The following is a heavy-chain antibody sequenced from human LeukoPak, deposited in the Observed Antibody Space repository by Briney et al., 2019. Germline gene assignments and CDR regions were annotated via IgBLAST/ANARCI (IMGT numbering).Heavy chain of an antibody. CDR1: GYTFTSYY. J-gene: IGHJ6*02. CDR2: INSSGGST. D-gene: IGHD2-21*01. CDR3: ARGLGHMVAKTHDFYYYGMDL. Sequence: ASVKVSCKASGYTFTSYYIHWVRQAPGQGLEWMGIINSSGGSTTYAQKFQGRVTMTRDTSTSRVYMELSSLRSEDTAVYYCARGLGHMVAKTHDFYYYGMDLWGHGTTVIVSS. V-gene: IGHV1-46*01.